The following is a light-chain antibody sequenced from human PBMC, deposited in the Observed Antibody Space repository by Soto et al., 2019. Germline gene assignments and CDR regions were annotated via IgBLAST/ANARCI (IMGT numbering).Light chain of an antibody. V-gene: IGLV2-23*01. CDR3: CSYAGSSTS. J-gene: IGLJ1*01. Sequence: QSVLTQPASVSGSPGQSITISCTGTSSDVGSYNLVSWYQQHPGKAPKLMIYEGSKRPSGVSNRFSGSKSDNTASLTISGLQAEDEADYYCCSYAGSSTSFGTGTKVTVL. CDR1: SSDVGSYNL. CDR2: EGS.